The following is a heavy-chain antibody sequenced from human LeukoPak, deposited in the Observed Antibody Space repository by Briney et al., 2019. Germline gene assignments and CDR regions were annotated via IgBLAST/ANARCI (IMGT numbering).Heavy chain of an antibody. CDR3: ARGGLENGYHSNDGFDI. D-gene: IGHD3-22*01. Sequence: SETLSLTCTASGGSISGYYWSWIRQPPGKGLEWIGCIYYSGSTKYNPSLKSRVTMSVDTSRNQFSLKPSSVTAADTAVYYCARGGLENGYHSNDGFDIWGQGTMVTVSS. J-gene: IGHJ3*02. CDR1: GGSISGYY. CDR2: IYYSGST. V-gene: IGHV4-59*01.